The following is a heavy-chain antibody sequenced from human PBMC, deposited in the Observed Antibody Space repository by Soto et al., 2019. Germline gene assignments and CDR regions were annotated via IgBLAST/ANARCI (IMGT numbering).Heavy chain of an antibody. Sequence: RLSCVGIGFTFNRFSMHCVRQAPGKGLEWVSSISSSSSYIYYADSVKGRFTISRDNAKNSLYLQMNSLRAEDTAVYYCARYYYDSTDYYGMDVWGPGTTVNASS. CDR2: ISSSSSYI. J-gene: IGHJ6*01. D-gene: IGHD3-22*01. CDR3: ARYYYDSTDYYGMDV. V-gene: IGHV3-21*01. CDR1: GFTFNRFS.